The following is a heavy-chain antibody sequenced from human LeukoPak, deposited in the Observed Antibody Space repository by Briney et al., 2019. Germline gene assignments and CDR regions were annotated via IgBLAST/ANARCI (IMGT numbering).Heavy chain of an antibody. CDR2: TSSSDSGK. J-gene: IGHJ6*03. Sequence: GGSLRLSCVVSGFTLSSYAMSWVRQAPGKGLEWVAATSSSDSGKYHADSVRGRFTISRDNSKNTVYLQMNSLRAEDTAVYYCARPGGGSYSHYYYYMDVWGKGTTVTVSS. CDR1: GFTLSSYA. V-gene: IGHV3-23*01. CDR3: ARPGGGSYSHYYYYMDV. D-gene: IGHD1-26*01.